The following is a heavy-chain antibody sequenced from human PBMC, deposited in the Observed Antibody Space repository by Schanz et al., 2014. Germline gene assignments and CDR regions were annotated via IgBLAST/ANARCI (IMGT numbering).Heavy chain of an antibody. CDR2: ISGGGGTT. D-gene: IGHD5-18*01. Sequence: EVQLVESGGGLVQPGGSLRLSCAASGFTFGDYAMTWVRQAPGKGLEWVSAISGGGGTTYYTDSVKGRFTISRDNSKSTLYLQMNSLRAEDTAVYYCARVALPGYSSPRDAFDIWGQGTMXTVSS. V-gene: IGHV3-23*04. J-gene: IGHJ3*02. CDR3: ARVALPGYSSPRDAFDI. CDR1: GFTFGDYA.